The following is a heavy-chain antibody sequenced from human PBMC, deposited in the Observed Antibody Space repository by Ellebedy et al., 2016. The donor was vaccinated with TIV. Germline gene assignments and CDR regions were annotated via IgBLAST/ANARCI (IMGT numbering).Heavy chain of an antibody. CDR2: INPNSGGT. CDR1: GYTFTAYH. V-gene: IGHV1-2*02. Sequence: ASVKVSCKASGYTFTAYHIHWVRQAPGQGLEWMGWINPNSGGTTYAQKFQGRVTMTRDTSISTAYMELSRLRSDDTAVYYCARGLAVAGTSHYWGQGTLVIVSS. D-gene: IGHD6-19*01. J-gene: IGHJ4*02. CDR3: ARGLAVAGTSHY.